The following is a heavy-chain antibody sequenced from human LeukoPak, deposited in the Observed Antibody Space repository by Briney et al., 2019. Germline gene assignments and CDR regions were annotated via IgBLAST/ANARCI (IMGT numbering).Heavy chain of an antibody. V-gene: IGHV1-69*04. CDR2: IIPILGIA. CDR3: ARDRGITMVRGVKSNSFDC. D-gene: IGHD3-10*01. Sequence: SVKVSCKASGGTFSSYTISWVRQAPGQGLEWMGRIIPILGIANYAQKFQGRVTITADKSTSTAYMELSSLRSEDTAVYYCARDRGITMVRGVKSNSFDCWGQGTLVTVSS. J-gene: IGHJ4*02. CDR1: GGTFSSYT.